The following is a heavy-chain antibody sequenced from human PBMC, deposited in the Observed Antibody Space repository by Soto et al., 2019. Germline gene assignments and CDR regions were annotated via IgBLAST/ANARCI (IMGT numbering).Heavy chain of an antibody. D-gene: IGHD2-21*01. Sequence: GESLKISCKGSGYSFTSYWIAWVRQMPGKGLESMGIIYPGDSDTRYSPSFQGHVTISADESTNTAYLQWSSLKPSDTAIYYCARLRRINAGMDVWGQGTTVTVSS. J-gene: IGHJ6*02. V-gene: IGHV5-51*01. CDR2: IYPGDSDT. CDR1: GYSFTSYW. CDR3: ARLRRINAGMDV.